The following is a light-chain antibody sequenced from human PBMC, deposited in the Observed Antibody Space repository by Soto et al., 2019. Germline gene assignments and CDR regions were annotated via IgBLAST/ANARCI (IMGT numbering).Light chain of an antibody. CDR1: QSVVYSDGIAY. V-gene: IGKV2-30*01. CDR2: KAS. Sequence: DVVMTQSPLSLPVTLGQSASISCRSSQSVVYSDGIAYLSWFQQRPGQSPRRLIYKASNRDSGVPDRFRVSGAGTDFPLTSSRVGAEDVVDFFCMQGTHWPTTFGRGTKVEIK. J-gene: IGKJ1*01. CDR3: MQGTHWPTT.